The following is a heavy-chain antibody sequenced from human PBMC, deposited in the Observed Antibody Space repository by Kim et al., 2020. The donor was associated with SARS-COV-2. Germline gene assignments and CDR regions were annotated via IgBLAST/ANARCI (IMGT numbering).Heavy chain of an antibody. V-gene: IGHV1-69*04. D-gene: IGHD1-26*01. Sequence: YAQKFQGRVTITADKSTSTAYMEMSSLRSEDTAVYYCAREGRYSGSYFDYWGQGTLVTVSS. CDR3: AREGRYSGSYFDY. J-gene: IGHJ4*02.